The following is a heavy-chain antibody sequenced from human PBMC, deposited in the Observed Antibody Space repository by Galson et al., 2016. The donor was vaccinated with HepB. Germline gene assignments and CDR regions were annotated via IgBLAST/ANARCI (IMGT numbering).Heavy chain of an antibody. V-gene: IGHV4-59*01. J-gene: IGHJ4*02. CDR2: IYYSGST. CDR1: GGSISSYY. D-gene: IGHD5-24*01. Sequence: ETLSLTCTVSGGSISSYYWSWIRQPPGKGLEWIGYIYYSGSTNYNPSLKRRITISVETSKNQFSLKLSTVTAADTALYYCARGDGYNFHWGQGTLVTVSS. CDR3: ARGDGYNFH.